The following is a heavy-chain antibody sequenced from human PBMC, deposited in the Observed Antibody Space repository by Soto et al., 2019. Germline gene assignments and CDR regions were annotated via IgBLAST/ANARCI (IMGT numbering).Heavy chain of an antibody. CDR3: AKDSGKGIYYYDSSGYLDY. J-gene: IGHJ4*02. Sequence: GESLKISCAASGFTFSSYGMHWVRQAPGKGLEWVAVISYDGSNKYYADSVKGRFTISRDNSKNTLYLQMNSLRAEDTAVYYCAKDSGKGIYYYDSSGYLDYWGQGTLVTVSS. V-gene: IGHV3-30*18. CDR2: ISYDGSNK. CDR1: GFTFSSYG. D-gene: IGHD3-22*01.